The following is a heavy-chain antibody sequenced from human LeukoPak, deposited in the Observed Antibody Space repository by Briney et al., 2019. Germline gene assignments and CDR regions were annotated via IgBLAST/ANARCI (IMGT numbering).Heavy chain of an antibody. D-gene: IGHD3-16*02. CDR1: GGSIGTYY. Sequence: PSETLSLTCIDSGGSIGTYYWSWIRQSPGKGLEWIGYIYVTGSTRYNPYLQSRVTISVDTSRNQFFLKMSSVTAADTAVYYCARHIGGGIEDMDVWGTGTKVTVSS. J-gene: IGHJ6*03. CDR2: IYVTGST. CDR3: ARHIGGGIEDMDV. V-gene: IGHV4-59*08.